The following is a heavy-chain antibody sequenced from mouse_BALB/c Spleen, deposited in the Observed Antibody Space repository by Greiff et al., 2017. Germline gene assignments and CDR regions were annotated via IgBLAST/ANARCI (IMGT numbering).Heavy chain of an antibody. CDR3: ARGDGNYGGYFDY. CDR2: IYPGDGDT. D-gene: IGHD2-1*01. V-gene: IGHV1-82*01. CDR1: GYAFSSSW. Sequence: QVQLQQPGPELVKPGASVKISCKASGYAFSSSWMNWVKQRPGQGLEWIGRIYPGDGDTNYNGKFKGKATLTADKSSSTAYMQLSSLTSVDSAVYFCARGDGNYGGYFDYWGQGTTLTVSS. J-gene: IGHJ2*01.